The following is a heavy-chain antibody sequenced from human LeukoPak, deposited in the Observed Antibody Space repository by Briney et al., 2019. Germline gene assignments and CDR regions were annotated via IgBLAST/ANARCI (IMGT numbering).Heavy chain of an antibody. V-gene: IGHV3-30*18. Sequence: GGSLRLSCAASGFTFTNYAMHWVRQAPGKGLEGVANILYDGSRKNYADSVKGRFSVYRDNSNYSLYLQMNSLRIEDTAVYYCANFEGSSQAFHIWGQGTLVTVSS. CDR2: ILYDGSRK. CDR3: ANFEGSSQAFHI. D-gene: IGHD6-13*01. J-gene: IGHJ3*02. CDR1: GFTFTNYA.